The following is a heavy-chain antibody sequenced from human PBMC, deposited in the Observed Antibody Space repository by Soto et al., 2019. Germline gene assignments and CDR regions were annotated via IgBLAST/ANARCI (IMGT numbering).Heavy chain of an antibody. J-gene: IGHJ4*02. Sequence: ASVDVSFKASGDTFTGYYMHWLRQAPGQGLQWMGWINPNSGGTNYAQKFQGGVTMTRDTAISTAYMELSRLRSDDTAVYYCARDRPSGSYPNPLDDGGQGTLVTVSS. CDR3: ARDRPSGSYPNPLDD. CDR2: INPNSGGT. CDR1: GDTFTGYY. V-gene: IGHV1-2*02. D-gene: IGHD1-26*01.